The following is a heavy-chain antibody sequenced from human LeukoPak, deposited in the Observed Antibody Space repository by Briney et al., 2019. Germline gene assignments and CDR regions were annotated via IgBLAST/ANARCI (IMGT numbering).Heavy chain of an antibody. V-gene: IGHV4-39*02. CDR1: GASISSSSHY. CDR2: IHYTGST. D-gene: IGHD5-24*01. CDR3: ARGGQERYNYPYFEY. J-gene: IGHJ4*02. Sequence: SEALSLTCSVSGASISSSSHYWGWIRQPPGKGLEWIGSIHYTGSTYYNPSLKSRVTISVDTSKNHFSLKLTSVTVADTAVYYCARGGQERYNYPYFEYWDQGTLVTVSS.